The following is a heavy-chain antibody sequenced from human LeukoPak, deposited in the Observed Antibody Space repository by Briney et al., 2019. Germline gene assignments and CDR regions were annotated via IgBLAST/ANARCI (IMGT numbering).Heavy chain of an antibody. J-gene: IGHJ3*02. CDR1: GGSISSYY. V-gene: IGHV4-4*07. Sequence: KPSETLSLTCTVSGGSISSYYWSWIRQPAGKGLEWIGRIYTSGSTNYNPSLKSRVTMSVDTSKNQFSLKLSSVTAADTAVYYCARRGVRGYSSSSKAFDIWGQGTMVTVSS. D-gene: IGHD6-6*01. CDR3: ARRGVRGYSSSSKAFDI. CDR2: IYTSGST.